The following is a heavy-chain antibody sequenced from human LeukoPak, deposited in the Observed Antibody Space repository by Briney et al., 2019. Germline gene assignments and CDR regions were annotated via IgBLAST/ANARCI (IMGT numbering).Heavy chain of an antibody. CDR2: IYYSGST. V-gene: IGHV4-39*02. Sequence: PETLSLTCTVSGGSISSTNSYWGWVRQPPGKGLEWIGSIYYSGSTYYNPSLRSRVAISVDTSKNHFSLKLSSVTAADTAVYYCAREKGSYYYDSSGYYIDYWGQGTLVTVSS. D-gene: IGHD3-22*01. CDR1: GGSISSTNSY. J-gene: IGHJ4*02. CDR3: AREKGSYYYDSSGYYIDY.